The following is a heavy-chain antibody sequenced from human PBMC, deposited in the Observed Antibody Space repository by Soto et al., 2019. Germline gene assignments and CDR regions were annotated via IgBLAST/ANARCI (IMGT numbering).Heavy chain of an antibody. CDR2: IIPIFGPA. J-gene: IGHJ4*02. Sequence: QVQLVQSGAEVKKPGSSVKVSCKASGGTFSTYTISWVRQAPGQGLEWMGGIIPIFGPADYAQKFQGRVTITADESTSTAYMELSSLRSEDTAVYDCARGDGSGYYYAYGGQGTLVNVSA. CDR1: GGTFSTYT. V-gene: IGHV1-69*01. CDR3: ARGDGSGYYYAY. D-gene: IGHD3-22*01.